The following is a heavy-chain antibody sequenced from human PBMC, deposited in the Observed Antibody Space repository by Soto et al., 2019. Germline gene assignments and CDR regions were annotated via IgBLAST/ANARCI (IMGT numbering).Heavy chain of an antibody. D-gene: IGHD6-13*01. Sequence: SETLSLTCAVYGGSFSGYYWSWIRQPSGKGLEWIGEINHSGSTNYNPSLKSRVTISVDTSKNQFSLKLSSVTAADTAVYYCARGNSSSWYFGDYYYGMDVWGQGTTVTVSS. CDR2: INHSGST. J-gene: IGHJ6*02. CDR3: ARGNSSSWYFGDYYYGMDV. CDR1: GGSFSGYY. V-gene: IGHV4-34*01.